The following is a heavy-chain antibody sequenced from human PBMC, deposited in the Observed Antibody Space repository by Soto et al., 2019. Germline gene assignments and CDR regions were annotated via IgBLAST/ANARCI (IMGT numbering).Heavy chain of an antibody. J-gene: IGHJ6*02. CDR3: ARKVAAAGDTTYYYYGMDV. CDR2: IIPIFGTA. V-gene: IGHV1-69*13. Sequence: SVKVSCKASGGTFRSYAISWVRQAPGQGLEWMGGIIPIFGTANYAQKFQGRVTITADESTSTAYMELSSLRSEDTAVYYCARKVAAAGDTTYYYYGMDVWGQGTTVTVSS. D-gene: IGHD6-13*01. CDR1: GGTFRSYA.